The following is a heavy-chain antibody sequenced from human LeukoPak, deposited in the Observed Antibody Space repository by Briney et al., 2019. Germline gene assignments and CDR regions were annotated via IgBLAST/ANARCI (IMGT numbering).Heavy chain of an antibody. CDR1: GGTFSSYA. J-gene: IGHJ5*02. CDR3: ARDRGHEGSSWYRWFDP. D-gene: IGHD6-13*01. V-gene: IGHV1-69*01. CDR2: IIPIFGTA. Sequence: SVKVSCKASGGTFSSYAISWVRQAPGQGLEWMGGIIPIFGTANYAQKLQGRVTITADESTSTAYMELSSLRSEDTAVYYCARDRGHEGSSWYRWFDPWGQGTLVTVSS.